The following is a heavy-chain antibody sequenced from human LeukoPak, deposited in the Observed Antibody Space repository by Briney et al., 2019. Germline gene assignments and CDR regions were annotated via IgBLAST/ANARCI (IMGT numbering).Heavy chain of an antibody. V-gene: IGHV3-21*01. J-gene: IGHJ6*03. CDR3: ARESRSDYSSGRTGEDKYYYYYYMDV. D-gene: IGHD6-19*01. CDR1: GFTFSSYS. Sequence: GGSLRLSCAASGFTFSSYSMNWVRQAPGKGLEWVSSISSSSSYIYYADSVKGRFTISRDNAKNSLYLQMNSLRAEDTAVYYCARESRSDYSSGRTGEDKYYYYYYMDVWGKGTTVTVSS. CDR2: ISSSSSYI.